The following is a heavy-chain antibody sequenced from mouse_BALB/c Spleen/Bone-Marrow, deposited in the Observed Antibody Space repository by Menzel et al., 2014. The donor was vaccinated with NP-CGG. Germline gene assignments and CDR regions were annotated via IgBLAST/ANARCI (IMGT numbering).Heavy chain of an antibody. CDR3: ARDPGLDYDSFDY. J-gene: IGHJ2*01. D-gene: IGHD2-4*01. CDR1: GYSITSGYY. CDR2: ISYDGSN. V-gene: IGHV3-6*02. Sequence: VQLQQSGPGLVKPSQSLSLTCSVTGYSITSGYYWNWIRQFPGNKLERMGYISYDGSNNYNPSLKNRISITRDTSKNQLFLKLNSVTTEDTATYYCARDPGLDYDSFDYWGQGTTLTVSS.